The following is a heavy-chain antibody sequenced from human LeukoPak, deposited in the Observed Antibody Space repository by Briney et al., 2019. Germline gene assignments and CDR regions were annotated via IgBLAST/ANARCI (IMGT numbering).Heavy chain of an antibody. J-gene: IGHJ4*02. CDR2: IYSSDNT. Sequence: GGSLRLSCAASGFTVSGNYMSWVRQAPGQGLEWVSVIYSSDNTYYIDSVKGRFTISRDNSKNTLYLQMNSLRAEDTAVYYCAGRRVLDASFDYWGQGTLVTVSS. V-gene: IGHV3-66*02. D-gene: IGHD3-16*01. CDR3: AGRRVLDASFDY. CDR1: GFTVSGNY.